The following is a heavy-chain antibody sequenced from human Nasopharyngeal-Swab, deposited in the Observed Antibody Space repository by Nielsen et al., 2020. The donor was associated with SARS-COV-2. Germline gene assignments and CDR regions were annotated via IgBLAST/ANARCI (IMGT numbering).Heavy chain of an antibody. D-gene: IGHD2/OR15-2a*01. CDR1: GFNFDDYG. V-gene: IGHV3-20*04. J-gene: IGHJ4*02. CDR3: AKDLRGPYFF. CDR2: ITWNGGST. Sequence: GESLKISCAASGFNFDDYGMSWVRQAPGKGLEWVSHITWNGGSTVYADSVKGRFTVSRDNAKSSLYLQMNSLRAEDTAVYYCAKDLRGPYFFWGQGTLVTVSS.